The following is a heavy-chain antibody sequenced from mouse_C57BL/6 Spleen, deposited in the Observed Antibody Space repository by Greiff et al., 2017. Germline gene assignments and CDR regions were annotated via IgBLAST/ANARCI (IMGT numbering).Heavy chain of an antibody. CDR1: GFTFSSYA. D-gene: IGHD1-1*01. CDR2: ISDGGSYT. J-gene: IGHJ3*01. CDR3: ARGYFGSSPWFAY. V-gene: IGHV5-4*01. Sequence: EVQVVESGGGLVKPGGSLKLSCAASGFTFSSYAMSWVRQTPDKRLEWVATISDGGSYTYYPANGKGRFTISRDNAKNNLYLHMSHLKSEDTAMYYCARGYFGSSPWFAYWGQGTLVTVSA.